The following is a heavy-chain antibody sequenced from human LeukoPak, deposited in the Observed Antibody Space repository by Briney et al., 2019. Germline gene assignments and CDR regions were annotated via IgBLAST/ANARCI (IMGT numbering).Heavy chain of an antibody. CDR2: ISAYNGNT. D-gene: IGHD5-18*01. V-gene: IGHV1-18*01. J-gene: IGHJ4*02. CDR3: AREEGVCDTAMVIHY. Sequence: ASVKVSCKASGYTFTSYGISWVRQAPGQGLEWMGWISAYNGNTNYAQKLQGRVTMTTDTSTSTAYMELRSLRSDDTAVYYCAREEGVCDTAMVIHYWGQGTLVTVPS. CDR1: GYTFTSYG.